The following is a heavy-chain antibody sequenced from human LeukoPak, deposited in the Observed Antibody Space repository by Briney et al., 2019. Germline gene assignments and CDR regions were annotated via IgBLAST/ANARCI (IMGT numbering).Heavy chain of an antibody. J-gene: IGHJ4*02. Sequence: SETLSLTCAVYGGSFSGYYWSWIRQPPGKGLEWIGEINHSGSTNYNPSLKSRVTISVDTSKNQFSLKLSSVTAADTAVYYCARSITMVRGALYYFDYWGQGTLVTVSS. V-gene: IGHV4-34*01. D-gene: IGHD3-10*01. CDR3: ARSITMVRGALYYFDY. CDR1: GGSFSGYY. CDR2: INHSGST.